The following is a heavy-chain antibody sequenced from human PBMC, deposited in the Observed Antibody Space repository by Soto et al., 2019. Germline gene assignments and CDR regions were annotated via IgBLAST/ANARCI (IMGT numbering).Heavy chain of an antibody. CDR1: GFTFSTYS. D-gene: IGHD4-4*01. CDR3: AREGINNYHEYYFDS. V-gene: IGHV3-21*01. Sequence: PGGSLRLSCAASGFTFSTYSMNWVRQAPGKGLEWVSSISGSGNYTHYADFLRGRFTISRDNAKTSLYLQMNSLRAEDTAVYYCAREGINNYHEYYFDSWGQGTAVTGS. J-gene: IGHJ4*02. CDR2: ISGSGNYT.